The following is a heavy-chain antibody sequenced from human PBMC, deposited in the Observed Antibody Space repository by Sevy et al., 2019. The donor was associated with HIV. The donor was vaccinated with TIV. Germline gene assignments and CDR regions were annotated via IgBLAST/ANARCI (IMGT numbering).Heavy chain of an antibody. V-gene: IGHV3-30*18. Sequence: GGSLRLSCAASGFTFSSYGMHWVHQAPGKGLEWVAVISYDGSNKYYADSVKGRFTISRDNSKNTLYLQMNSLRAEDTAVYYCAKLLGYCSSTSCSLDYWGQGTLVTVSS. J-gene: IGHJ4*02. CDR3: AKLLGYCSSTSCSLDY. CDR2: ISYDGSNK. D-gene: IGHD2-2*01. CDR1: GFTFSSYG.